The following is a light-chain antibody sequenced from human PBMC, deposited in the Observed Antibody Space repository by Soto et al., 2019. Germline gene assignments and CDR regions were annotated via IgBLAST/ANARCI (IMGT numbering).Light chain of an antibody. V-gene: IGKV1-5*03. J-gene: IGKJ2*01. CDR1: QSISSW. CDR2: KAS. Sequence: DIQMTQSPSTLSASVGDRVTITCRASQSISSWLAWYQQKPGKAPKLLIYKASSLESGVPSRFSGSGSGTEFTLTISSLQHDDFATYYCQQYNSWYTFGQGTKLEIK. CDR3: QQYNSWYT.